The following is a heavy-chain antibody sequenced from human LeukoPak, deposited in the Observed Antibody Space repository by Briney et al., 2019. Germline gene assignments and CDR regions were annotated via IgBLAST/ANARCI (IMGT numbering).Heavy chain of an antibody. CDR2: IYPGDSDT. CDR1: GSSFTSYW. CDR3: ARRPDYYDSSGYLDY. D-gene: IGHD3-22*01. V-gene: IGHV5-51*01. J-gene: IGHJ4*02. Sequence: HGASLQISCKGSGSSFTSYWIGWVRPLPGKGLEWMGIIYPGDSDTRYSPSFQGQVTISADKSISTAYLQWSSLKASDTAMYYCARRPDYYDSSGYLDYWGQGTLVTVSS.